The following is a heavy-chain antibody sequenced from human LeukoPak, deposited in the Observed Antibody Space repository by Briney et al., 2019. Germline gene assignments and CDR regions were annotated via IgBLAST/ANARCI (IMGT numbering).Heavy chain of an antibody. CDR2: ISSNGGST. CDR3: ARDRDCSSTSRYAPFDY. CDR1: GFTFSSYA. Sequence: GGSLRLSCAASGFTFSSYAMHWVRQAPGKGLEYVSAISSNGGSTYYANSVKGRFTISRDNSKNTLYLQMGSLRAEDMAVYYCARDRDCSSTSRYAPFDYWGQGTLVTVSS. J-gene: IGHJ4*02. D-gene: IGHD2-2*01. V-gene: IGHV3-64*01.